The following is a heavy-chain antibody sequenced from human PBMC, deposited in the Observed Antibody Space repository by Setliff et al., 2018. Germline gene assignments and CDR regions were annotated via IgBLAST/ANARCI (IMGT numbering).Heavy chain of an antibody. Sequence: SVKVSCKASGGTFSSYAISWVRQAPGQGLEWMGGIIPILGIANYAQKFQGRVTITADESTSTAYMELSSLRSEDTAVYYCASRDYVWGSYRPTTYNYWGQGTPVTVSS. J-gene: IGHJ4*02. CDR2: IIPILGIA. CDR3: ASRDYVWGSYRPTTYNY. V-gene: IGHV1-69*10. CDR1: GGTFSSYA. D-gene: IGHD3-16*02.